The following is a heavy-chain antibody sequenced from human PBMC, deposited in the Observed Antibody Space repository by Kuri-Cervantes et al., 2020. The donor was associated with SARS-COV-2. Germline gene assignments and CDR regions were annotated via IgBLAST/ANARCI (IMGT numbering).Heavy chain of an antibody. CDR3: AKTNTIFGVVSWFDP. Sequence: GESLKISCAASGLTFSSTGMYWVRQAPGKGLEWVAFIRYDGSNDYYADSVKGRVTISRDNSKNMLYLQMNSLRPEDTALYYCAKTNTIFGVVSWFDPWGQGTLVTVSS. CDR1: GLTFSSTG. J-gene: IGHJ5*02. D-gene: IGHD3-3*01. V-gene: IGHV3-30*02. CDR2: IRYDGSND.